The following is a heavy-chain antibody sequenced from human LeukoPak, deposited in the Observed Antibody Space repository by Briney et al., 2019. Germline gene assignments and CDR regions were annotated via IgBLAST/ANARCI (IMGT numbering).Heavy chain of an antibody. D-gene: IGHD2-2*01. CDR2: IYYSGST. CDR1: GGSISSYY. J-gene: IGHJ6*02. V-gene: IGHV4-59*01. Sequence: PSETLSLTCTVSGGSISSYYWSWIRQPPGKGLEWIGYIYYSGSTNYNPSLKSRVTISVDTSKNQLSLKLSSVTAADTAVYYCARDRSYCSSTSCYSYGMDVWGQGTTVTVSS. CDR3: ARDRSYCSSTSCYSYGMDV.